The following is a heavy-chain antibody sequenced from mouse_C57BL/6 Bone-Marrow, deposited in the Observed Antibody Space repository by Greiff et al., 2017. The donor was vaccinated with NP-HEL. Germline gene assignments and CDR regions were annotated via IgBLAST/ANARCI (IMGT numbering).Heavy chain of an antibody. CDR3: AREGTTVRWYFDV. CDR1: GFTFSDYY. J-gene: IGHJ1*03. Sequence: DVKLVESEGGLVQPGSSMKLSCTASGFTFSDYYMAWVRQVPEKGLEWVANINYDGSSTYYLDSLKSRFIISRDNAKNILYLQMSSLKSEDTATYYCAREGTTVRWYFDVWGTGTTVTVSS. CDR2: INYDGSST. V-gene: IGHV5-16*01. D-gene: IGHD1-1*01.